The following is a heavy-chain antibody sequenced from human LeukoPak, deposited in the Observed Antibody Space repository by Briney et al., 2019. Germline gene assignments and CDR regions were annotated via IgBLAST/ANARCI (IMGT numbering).Heavy chain of an antibody. J-gene: IGHJ6*02. CDR3: ARGIVGALYYYYGMDV. D-gene: IGHD1-26*01. V-gene: IGHV4-38-2*02. CDR1: GYSISSGYY. Sequence: PSETLSLTCTVSGYSISSGYYWGWIRQPPGKGLEWIGSIYHSGSTYYNPSLKSRVTISVDTSKNQFSLKLSSVTAADTAVYYCARGIVGALYYYYGMDVWGQGTTVTVSS. CDR2: IYHSGST.